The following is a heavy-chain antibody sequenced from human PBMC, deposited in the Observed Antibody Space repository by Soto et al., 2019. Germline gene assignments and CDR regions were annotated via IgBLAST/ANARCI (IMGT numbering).Heavy chain of an antibody. Sequence: EVQLVESGGGLVQPGRSLRLSCAASGFTFDDYAMHWVRQAPGKGLEWVSGISWNTGSINYAASVRGRFTISRDNAKNSLYLQMNSLRAEDTALYFCARAPARNSGWFYFDYWGQGTLVTVSS. V-gene: IGHV3-9*01. CDR1: GFTFDDYA. CDR2: ISWNTGSI. J-gene: IGHJ4*02. CDR3: ARAPARNSGWFYFDY. D-gene: IGHD6-19*01.